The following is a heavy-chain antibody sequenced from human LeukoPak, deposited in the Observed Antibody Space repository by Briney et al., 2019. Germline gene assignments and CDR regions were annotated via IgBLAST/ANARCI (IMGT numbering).Heavy chain of an antibody. D-gene: IGHD3-3*01. CDR1: GFTFRIFG. Sequence: PGGSLRLSCAASGFTFRIFGLNWVRQALGKGPEWVSYIDARSGITYYADSVQGRFTISRDDARESVFLQMDGLRVDDTAVYYCARTYDFGRGPPGDAFDNWGPGTWVIVSS. V-gene: IGHV3-48*04. J-gene: IGHJ3*02. CDR2: IDARSGIT. CDR3: ARTYDFGRGPPGDAFDN.